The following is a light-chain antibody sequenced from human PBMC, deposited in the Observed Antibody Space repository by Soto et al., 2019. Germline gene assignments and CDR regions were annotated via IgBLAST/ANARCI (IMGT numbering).Light chain of an antibody. CDR1: NSNIGNNY. CDR3: GTWDNSLNAFV. J-gene: IGLJ1*01. Sequence: QSVLTQPPSVSAAPGQKVTISCSGSNSNIGNNYVCWHRQLPGTAPRLLIFDSNKRPSVIPDRFSGSKSGASSTLVITGLQTGDEADYYCGTWDNSLNAFVFGTGTKVTVL. CDR2: DSN. V-gene: IGLV1-51*01.